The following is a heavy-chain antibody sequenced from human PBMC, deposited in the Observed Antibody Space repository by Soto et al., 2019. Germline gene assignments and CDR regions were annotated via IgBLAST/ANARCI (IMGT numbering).Heavy chain of an antibody. CDR1: GYTFTSYD. V-gene: IGHV1-8*01. CDR2: MNPNSGNT. Sequence: ASVKVSCKASGYTFTSYDINWVRQATGQGLEWMGWMNPNSGNTGYAQKFQGRVTMTRNTSISTAYMELSSLRSEDTAVYYCARWTYYDILTGYYRFDYWGQGTLVTVSS. D-gene: IGHD3-9*01. CDR3: ARWTYYDILTGYYRFDY. J-gene: IGHJ4*02.